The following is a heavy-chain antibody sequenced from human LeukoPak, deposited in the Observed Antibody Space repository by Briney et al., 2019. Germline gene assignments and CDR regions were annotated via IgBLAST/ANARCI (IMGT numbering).Heavy chain of an antibody. Sequence: GGSLRLSCAASGFTFSSYGMHWVRQAPGKGLEWVAFIRYDGSNKYYADSVKGRFTISRDNSKNTLYLQMNSLRAEDTAVYYCARDMTTVTTFYLPDYWGQGTLVTVSS. J-gene: IGHJ4*02. V-gene: IGHV3-30*02. D-gene: IGHD4-17*01. CDR1: GFTFSSYG. CDR2: IRYDGSNK. CDR3: ARDMTTVTTFYLPDY.